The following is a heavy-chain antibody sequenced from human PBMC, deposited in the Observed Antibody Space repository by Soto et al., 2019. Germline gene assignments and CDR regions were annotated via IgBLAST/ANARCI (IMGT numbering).Heavy chain of an antibody. J-gene: IGHJ6*02. V-gene: IGHV3-64D*06. CDR2: ISSNADST. D-gene: IGHD4-17*01. Sequence: GASVKVSCKASGYPFTTFAMHWVRQAPGKRLEYVSAISSNADSTYYADSVRGRFTISRDNSWNTLYLQMSSLRPEDTAVYYCARDTAPSDVWGQGTTVTVSS. CDR3: ARDTAPSDV. CDR1: GYPFTTFA.